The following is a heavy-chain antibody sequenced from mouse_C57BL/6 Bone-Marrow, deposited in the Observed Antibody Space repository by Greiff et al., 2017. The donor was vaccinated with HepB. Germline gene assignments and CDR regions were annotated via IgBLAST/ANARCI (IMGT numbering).Heavy chain of an antibody. CDR3: ASPCGSSYPCAMDY. Sequence: QVQLQQPGAELVKPGASVKLSCKASGYTFTSYWMHWVKQRPGQGLEWIGKIHPNSGSTNYNEKFKSKATLTVDKSSSTTYMQLSSLTAEDSAIYYCASPCGSSYPCAMDYWGQGTSVTVSS. CDR1: GYTFTSYW. CDR2: IHPNSGST. J-gene: IGHJ4*01. D-gene: IGHD1-1*01. V-gene: IGHV1-64*01.